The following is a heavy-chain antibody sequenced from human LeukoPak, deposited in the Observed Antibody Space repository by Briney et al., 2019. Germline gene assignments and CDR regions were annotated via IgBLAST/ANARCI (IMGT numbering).Heavy chain of an antibody. D-gene: IGHD3-10*01. CDR2: ISGSGGST. CDR1: GFTFSSNA. CDR3: AKVLGVYGSGDNWFDP. V-gene: IGHV3-23*01. Sequence: GGSLRLSCAASGFTFSSNAMSWVRQAPGKGLEWVSAISGSGGSTYYADSVKGRFTISRDNSKNTLYLQMNSLRAEDTAVYYCAKVLGVYGSGDNWFDPWGQGTLVTVSS. J-gene: IGHJ5*02.